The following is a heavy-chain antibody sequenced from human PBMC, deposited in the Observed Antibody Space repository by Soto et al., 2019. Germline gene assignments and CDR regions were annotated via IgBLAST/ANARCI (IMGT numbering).Heavy chain of an antibody. CDR2: IIPIFGTA. J-gene: IGHJ4*02. D-gene: IGHD5-12*01. CDR3: ARDPDSGYDQALDY. V-gene: IGHV1-69*12. Sequence: QVQLVQSGAEVKKPGSSVKVSCKASGGTFSSYAISWVRQAPGQGLEWMGGIIPIFGTANYAQKFQGRVTITADESTRTAYMELSSLRSEDTAVYYCARDPDSGYDQALDYWGQGTLVTVSS. CDR1: GGTFSSYA.